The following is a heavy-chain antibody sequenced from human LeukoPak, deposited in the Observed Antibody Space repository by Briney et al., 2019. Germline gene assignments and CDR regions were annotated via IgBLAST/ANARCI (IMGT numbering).Heavy chain of an antibody. D-gene: IGHD3-16*01. V-gene: IGHV6-1*01. CDR1: GDSVSKNSVA. Sequence: SQTLSLTCAISGDSVSKNSVAWHCIRQSPSRGLEWLGRTYYRSKWYNDYAVSVKSRITIKLDTSKNQFSLHLKSVTPEDTAVYYCARDWGDGAGYDYWGQGTLVTVSS. J-gene: IGHJ4*02. CDR2: TYYRSKWYN. CDR3: ARDWGDGAGYDY.